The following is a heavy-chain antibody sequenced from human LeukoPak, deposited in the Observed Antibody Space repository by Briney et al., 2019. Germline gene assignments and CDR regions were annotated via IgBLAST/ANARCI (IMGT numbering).Heavy chain of an antibody. J-gene: IGHJ6*03. V-gene: IGHV5-51*01. CDR3: ARHDEKYSSSWGDYYYMDV. CDR1: GYSFTSYW. D-gene: IGHD6-13*01. Sequence: AASLQISCEGSGYSFTSYWIGWVRQRPGKGLEWMGIIYPDESNTRYSPSFQGQVTISADKSISTAYLQWSSLKASDTAIYYCARHDEKYSSSWGDYYYMDVWGKGTTVTVSS. CDR2: IYPDESNT.